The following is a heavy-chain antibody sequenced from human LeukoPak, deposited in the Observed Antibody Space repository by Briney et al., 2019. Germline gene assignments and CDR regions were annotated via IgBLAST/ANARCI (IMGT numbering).Heavy chain of an antibody. V-gene: IGHV1-69*02. Sequence: SVKVSCKASGGTFSTYTFSWVRQAPGQGLEWMGRIIPILGIANYAQKFQGRVTITADKSTNTAYMDPSSLRSEDTAVCYCARAGQLSTGAYFDYWGQGTLVTVSS. D-gene: IGHD6-6*01. CDR3: ARAGQLSTGAYFDY. CDR2: IIPILGIA. J-gene: IGHJ4*02. CDR1: GGTFSTYT.